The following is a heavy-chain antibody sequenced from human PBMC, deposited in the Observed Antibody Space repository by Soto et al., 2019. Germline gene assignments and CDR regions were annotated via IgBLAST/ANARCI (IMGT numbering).Heavy chain of an antibody. CDR2: IYNNGNA. V-gene: IGHV3-66*01. CDR1: GLTVKTNY. Sequence: EVPLVESGGDLVQPGGSLRLSCVVSGLTVKTNYMSWVRQAPGKGLEWVSVIYNNGNAYYADSVKGRFIISRDSSKTTLYLQMNSLRVEDTAIYYCARDGRDDHGVKFDYWGLGTLVTVSS. D-gene: IGHD2-8*01. CDR3: ARDGRDDHGVKFDY. J-gene: IGHJ4*02.